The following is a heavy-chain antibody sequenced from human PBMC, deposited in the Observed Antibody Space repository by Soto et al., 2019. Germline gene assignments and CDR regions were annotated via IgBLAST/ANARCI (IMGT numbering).Heavy chain of an antibody. J-gene: IGHJ1*01. CDR3: ARHSGVAEDGTD. CDR2: IYPGDSDT. CDR1: GYSFTTNW. V-gene: IGHV5-51*01. D-gene: IGHD6-13*01. Sequence: PGESLKISCKGSGYSFTTNWIGWVRQMPGKGLEWMGVIYPGDSDTRYSPSFQGQVAISADKSVNTAYLQWSSLKASDTAMYYCARHSGVAEDGTDWGQGTLVTVSS.